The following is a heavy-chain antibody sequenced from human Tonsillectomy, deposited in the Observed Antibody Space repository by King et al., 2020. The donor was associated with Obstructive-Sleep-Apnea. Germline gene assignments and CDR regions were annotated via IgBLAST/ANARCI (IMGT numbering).Heavy chain of an antibody. V-gene: IGHV3-13*04. J-gene: IGHJ4*02. CDR2: IGTAGDT. CDR3: ACGKEDSSVSYFFDY. CDR1: GFTFSSYD. Sequence: VQLVESGGGLVQPGGSLRLSCAASGFTFSSYDMHWVRQATGKGLEWVSAIGTAGDTYYPGSVKGRFTISRENAKNSLYLQMNSQRAGDTAVYYCACGKEDSSVSYFFDYWGQGTLVTVSS. D-gene: IGHD3-22*01.